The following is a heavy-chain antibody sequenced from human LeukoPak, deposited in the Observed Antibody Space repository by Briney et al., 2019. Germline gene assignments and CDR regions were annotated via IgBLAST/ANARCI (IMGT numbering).Heavy chain of an antibody. CDR1: GGTFSSYA. CDR2: IIPIFGTA. V-gene: IGHV1-69*13. D-gene: IGHD3-10*01. J-gene: IGHJ5*02. Sequence: SVKVSCKASGGTFSSYAISWVRQAPGQGLEWMGGIIPIFGTANYAQKFQGRVTITADESTSTAYMELSSLRSEDTAVYYCARGIGYYGSGSYYKSYNWFDPWGQGTLVTVSS. CDR3: ARGIGYYGSGSYYKSYNWFDP.